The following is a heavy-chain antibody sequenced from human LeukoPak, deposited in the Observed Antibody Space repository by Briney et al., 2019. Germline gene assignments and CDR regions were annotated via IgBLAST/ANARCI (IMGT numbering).Heavy chain of an antibody. J-gene: IGHJ3*02. CDR3: ARDLEEQDEDDAFDI. CDR2: ISSWRSYI. CDR1: GVTFSTYG. V-gene: IGHV3-21*01. D-gene: IGHD1-1*01. Sequence: SGGSLRLPCGAWGVTFSTYGMKGVRQAPGKGREWVSSISSWRSYIFYADCVRGRCTISRDRAKNSLFLHMKRWRGEDRCVFYFARDLEEQDEDDAFDIWGQGTMVTVSS.